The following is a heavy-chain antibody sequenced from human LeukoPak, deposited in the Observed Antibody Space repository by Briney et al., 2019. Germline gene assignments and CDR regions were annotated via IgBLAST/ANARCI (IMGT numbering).Heavy chain of an antibody. V-gene: IGHV3-7*01. CDR3: VRDSSLFNTGWLGGGFDL. CDR2: IGHDGYYI. D-gene: IGHD6-19*01. J-gene: IGHJ5*02. CDR1: GLTLSNYW. Sequence: GGSLRLSCAASGLTLSNYWMTWVRQAPGKGLEWVAIIGHDGYYIRYGDSVRGRFTISRDNANNALYLQMTSLRVEDTAIYYCVRDSSLFNTGWLGGGFDLWGQGALVAVSS.